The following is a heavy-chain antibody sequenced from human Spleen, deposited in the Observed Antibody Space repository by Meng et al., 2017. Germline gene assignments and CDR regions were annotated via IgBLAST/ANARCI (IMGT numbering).Heavy chain of an antibody. CDR2: ISWNSGSI. J-gene: IGHJ6*02. Sequence: GGSLRLSCAASGFTFDDYAMHWVRQAPGKGLEWVSGISWNSGSIGYADSVKGRFTISRDNAKNSLYLQMNSLRAEDTALYYCAKSGGYSGSYYDPQDIWGQGTTVTVSS. CDR3: AKSGGYSGSYYDPQDI. D-gene: IGHD1-26*01. V-gene: IGHV3-9*01. CDR1: GFTFDDYA.